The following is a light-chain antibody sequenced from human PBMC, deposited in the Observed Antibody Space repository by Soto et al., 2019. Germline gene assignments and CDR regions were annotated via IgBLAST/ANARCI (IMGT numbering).Light chain of an antibody. CDR2: AAS. CDR1: QSVSRY. V-gene: IGKV1-39*01. J-gene: IGKJ1*01. Sequence: DVQMTQSPSSLSALVGDRVTITCRASQSVSRYLNWYQHKPGKAPKLLINAASNLRSGVPSRFSGSGSGTDFTLTIDGLQPEDFATYYCQQSFTTPYVAFGQGTKVEIK. CDR3: QQSFTTPYVA.